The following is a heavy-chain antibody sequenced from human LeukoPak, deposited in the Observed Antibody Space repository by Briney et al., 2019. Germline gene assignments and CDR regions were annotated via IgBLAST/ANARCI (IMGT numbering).Heavy chain of an antibody. J-gene: IGHJ4*02. D-gene: IGHD3-10*01. V-gene: IGHV1-46*01. CDR2: INPSGGST. CDR1: GYTFTSYY. Sequence: ASVKVSCKASGYTFTSYYMHWVRQAPGQGLEWMGIINPSGGSTSYAQKFQGRVTMTRDMSTSTVYMELSSLRSEDTAVYYCATTSGCDYGSGSCYPRLDYWGQGTLVTVSS. CDR3: ATTSGCDYGSGSCYPRLDY.